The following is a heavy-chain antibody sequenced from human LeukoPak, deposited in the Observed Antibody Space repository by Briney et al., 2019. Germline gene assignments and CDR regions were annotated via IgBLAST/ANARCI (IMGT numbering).Heavy chain of an antibody. CDR1: GGSISSYY. CDR2: IYTSGST. J-gene: IGHJ5*02. CDR3: ARGLFHRKEPNWFDP. V-gene: IGHV4-4*07. D-gene: IGHD1-14*01. Sequence: SETLSLTCTVSGGSISSYYWSWIRQPAGKGLEWIGRIYTSGSTNYNPSLKSRVTMSVDTSKNQFSLKLSSVTAADTAVYYCARGLFHRKEPNWFDPWGEGTLVTVSS.